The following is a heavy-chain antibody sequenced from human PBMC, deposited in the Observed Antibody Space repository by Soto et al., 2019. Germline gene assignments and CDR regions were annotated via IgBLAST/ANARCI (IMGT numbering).Heavy chain of an antibody. J-gene: IGHJ3*02. CDR2: INSDGSST. CDR1: GFTFSSYW. V-gene: IGHV3-74*01. Sequence: EVQLVESGGGLVQPGGSLRLSCAASGFTFSSYWMHWVRQAPGKGLVWVSRINSDGSSTSYADSVKGGFTISRYNAKNPRYLPMNSLRAEDTAVYYCAREYSSGWYGAFDIWGQGTMVTVSS. D-gene: IGHD6-19*01. CDR3: AREYSSGWYGAFDI.